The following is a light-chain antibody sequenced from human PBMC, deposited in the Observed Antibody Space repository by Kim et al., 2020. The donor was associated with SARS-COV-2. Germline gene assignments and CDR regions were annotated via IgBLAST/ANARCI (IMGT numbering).Light chain of an antibody. Sequence: SVKLTCTLGSGNSSYAIAWHQQQPEKGPRYLMKLNTDGSHSKGDGIPDRFTGSSSGAERYLTISSLQSEDEADYYCKTWGTGIVVFGGGTQLTVL. V-gene: IGLV4-69*01. CDR2: LNTDGSH. CDR3: KTWGTGIVV. CDR1: SGNSSYA. J-gene: IGLJ2*01.